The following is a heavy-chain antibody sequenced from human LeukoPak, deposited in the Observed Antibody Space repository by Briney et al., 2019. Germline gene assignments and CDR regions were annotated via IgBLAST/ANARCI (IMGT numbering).Heavy chain of an antibody. CDR3: ATALWGATIPIY. CDR2: FDPEDGET. CDR1: GYTLTELS. J-gene: IGHJ4*02. V-gene: IGHV1-24*01. D-gene: IGHD5-12*01. Sequence: ASVKVSCKVSGYTLTELSMHWVRHAPGKGLEWMGGFDPEDGETIYAQKFQGRVTMTEDTSTDTAYMELSSLRSEDTAVYYCATALWGATIPIYWGQGTLVTVSS.